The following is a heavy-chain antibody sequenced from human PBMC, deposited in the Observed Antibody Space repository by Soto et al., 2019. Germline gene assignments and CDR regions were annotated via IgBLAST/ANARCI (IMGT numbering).Heavy chain of an antibody. V-gene: IGHV1-2*02. J-gene: IGHJ4*02. CDR2: ISPKSGGT. CDR3: ARPPGYVSDWYYFDL. CDR1: GYTFTGYY. Sequence: ASVKVSCKACGYTFTGYYMHWVRQAPGQGFEWMGRISPKSGGTNYAQKFQGRVTMTWDTSLNTAYMELSSLMFEDTAVYYCARPPGYVSDWYYFDLWGQGTLVTVSS. D-gene: IGHD3-9*01.